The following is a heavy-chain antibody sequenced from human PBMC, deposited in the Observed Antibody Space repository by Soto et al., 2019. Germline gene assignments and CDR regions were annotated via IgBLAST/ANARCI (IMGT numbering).Heavy chain of an antibody. Sequence: QVRLVESGGGVVQPGRSLRLSCAASGFTFNIYAMHWVRQAPGKGLEWVAVISHEGTSSYYADSVKGRVTISKDNSKSMVFVQMNSLGVEDTAVYYCVRSSGVPTPDFAYWGQGTLVTVSS. J-gene: IGHJ4*02. CDR3: VRSSGVPTPDFAY. V-gene: IGHV3-30-3*01. CDR2: ISHEGTSS. CDR1: GFTFNIYA. D-gene: IGHD3-10*01.